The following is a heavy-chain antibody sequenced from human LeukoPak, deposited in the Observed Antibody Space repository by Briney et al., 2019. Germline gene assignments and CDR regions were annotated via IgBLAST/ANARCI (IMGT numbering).Heavy chain of an antibody. CDR3: ARGLAPNWFDP. V-gene: IGHV3-7*02. CDR1: GFTFSSYW. Sequence: GGSLRLSCAASGFTFSSYWMSWVRQAPGKGLEWVANIKQHGSEQYYVDSVKGRFTISRDNAKNSLYLQMDSLRAEDTAVYYCARGLAPNWFDPWGQGTLDTVSS. J-gene: IGHJ5*02. CDR2: IKQHGSEQ.